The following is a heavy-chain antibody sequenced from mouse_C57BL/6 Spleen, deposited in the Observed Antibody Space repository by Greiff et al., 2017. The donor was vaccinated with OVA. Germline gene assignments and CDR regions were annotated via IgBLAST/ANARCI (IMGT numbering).Heavy chain of an antibody. Sequence: QVQLKQSGPELVKPGASVKISCKASGYAFSSSWMNWVKQRPGKGLEWIGRIYPGDGDTNYNGKFKGKATLTVDKPSSTAYMQLSSLTSEDSAVYYCARAGDYAWYFDVWGTGTTVTVSS. CDR3: ARAGDYAWYFDV. D-gene: IGHD2-4*01. CDR2: IYPGDGDT. V-gene: IGHV1-82*01. CDR1: GYAFSSSW. J-gene: IGHJ1*03.